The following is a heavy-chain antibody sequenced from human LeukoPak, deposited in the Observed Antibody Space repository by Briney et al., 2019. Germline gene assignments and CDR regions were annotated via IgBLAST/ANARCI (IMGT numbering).Heavy chain of an antibody. CDR3: AKDLSSSWDYYYYYYMDV. CDR1: GFTFSSYA. D-gene: IGHD6-13*01. CDR2: ISGSGGST. V-gene: IGHV3-23*01. Sequence: PGGSLRLSCAASGFTFSSYAMSWVRQAPGKGLEWVSAISGSGGSTYYADSVKGRFTISRDNSKNTLYLQMNSLRAEDTAVYYCAKDLSSSWDYYYYYYMDVWGKGTTVTISS. J-gene: IGHJ6*03.